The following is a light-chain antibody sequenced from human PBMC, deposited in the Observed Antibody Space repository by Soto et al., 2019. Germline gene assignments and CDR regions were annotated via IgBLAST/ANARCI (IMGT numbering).Light chain of an antibody. Sequence: DIQMTQSPSSLSASVGDRVTVTCQMSQNISKSLSWYHESPGKAPKLLITDASHLEPGVPSRFSGRGDGTHFSLTITSLQPEDIGRFYGHQYDDVPYTCGHGTSLQI. CDR1: QNISKS. CDR3: HQYDDVPYT. CDR2: DAS. J-gene: IGKJ2*01. V-gene: IGKV1-33*01.